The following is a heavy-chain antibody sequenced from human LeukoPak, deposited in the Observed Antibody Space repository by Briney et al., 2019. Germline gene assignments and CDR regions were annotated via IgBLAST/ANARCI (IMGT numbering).Heavy chain of an antibody. D-gene: IGHD4-17*01. CDR2: NYYSGST. CDR1: GGSISSSSYY. J-gene: IGHJ3*02. Sequence: KPSETLSFTCTVSGGSISSSSYYWGWIRQPPGKGLEWIGSNYYSGSTYYNPSLKSRVTISVDTSKNQFSLKLSSVTAADTAVYYCARRQNYGDGAFDIWGQGTMVTVSS. V-gene: IGHV4-39*01. CDR3: ARRQNYGDGAFDI.